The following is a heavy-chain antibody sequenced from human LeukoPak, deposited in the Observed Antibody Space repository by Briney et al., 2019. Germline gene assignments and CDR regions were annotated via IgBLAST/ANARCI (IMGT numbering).Heavy chain of an antibody. J-gene: IGHJ3*02. CDR1: GGSVSSYY. Sequence: PSETLSLTCTASGGSVSSYYWSWIRQPAGKGLEWIGRIYTSGSTNYNPSLRGRVTISVDKSKNQFSLQLSSVTAADTAVYYCARDPGYDYADYIQDPFDIWGHGTMVAVSS. CDR3: ARDPGYDYADYIQDPFDI. D-gene: IGHD4-17*01. CDR2: IYTSGST. V-gene: IGHV4-4*07.